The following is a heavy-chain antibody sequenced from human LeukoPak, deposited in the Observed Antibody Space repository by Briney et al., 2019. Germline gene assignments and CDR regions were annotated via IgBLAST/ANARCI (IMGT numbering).Heavy chain of an antibody. Sequence: GGSLRLSCAASGFTFDDYAMPWVRQAPGKGLEWVSGISWNSGSIGYADSVKGRFTISRDNAENSLYLQMNSLRAEDTALYYCAAVKDCSSTSCYGREIDYWGQGTLVTVSS. CDR1: GFTFDDYA. J-gene: IGHJ4*02. V-gene: IGHV3-9*01. CDR2: ISWNSGSI. D-gene: IGHD2-2*01. CDR3: AAVKDCSSTSCYGREIDY.